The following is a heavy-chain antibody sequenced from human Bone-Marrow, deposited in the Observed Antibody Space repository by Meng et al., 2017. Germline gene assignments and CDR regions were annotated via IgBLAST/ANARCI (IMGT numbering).Heavy chain of an antibody. Sequence: ASVKVSCKPSGYNFPDHYIHWVRRAPGQGLEWMGRINPKSGDTHYAQKFQARVTMTGDTSISTAYMELSSLRSEDTAVYYCARYYYDSSGYYSWFQHWGQGTLVTVSS. J-gene: IGHJ1*01. CDR3: ARYYYDSSGYYSWFQH. D-gene: IGHD3-22*01. CDR1: GYNFPDHY. V-gene: IGHV1-2*06. CDR2: INPKSGDT.